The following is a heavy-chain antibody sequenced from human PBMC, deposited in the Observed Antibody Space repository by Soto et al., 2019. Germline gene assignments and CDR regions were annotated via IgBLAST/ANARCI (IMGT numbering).Heavy chain of an antibody. V-gene: IGHV1-69*02. J-gene: IGHJ3*02. CDR3: ALGSWSAETFDI. D-gene: IGHD6-13*01. CDR2: IIPMLNIT. Sequence: QVQLVQSGAEVKKPGSSVKVSCKASGGTFSTYTIIWVRQAPGQGLEWMGRIIPMLNITNTAQSFQDRVTIIADKSTSTAYLELITLRSDDTAMYFGALGSWSAETFDIWGRGTMVTVSS. CDR1: GGTFSTYT.